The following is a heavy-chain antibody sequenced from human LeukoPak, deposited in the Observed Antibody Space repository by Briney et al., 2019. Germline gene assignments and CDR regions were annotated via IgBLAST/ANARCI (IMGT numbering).Heavy chain of an antibody. J-gene: IGHJ4*02. V-gene: IGHV4-39*01. Sequence: PSETLSLTCTVSGGSISSSSYYWGWIRQPPGKGLEWIGSFHYNGNTYYNPSLQSRVTISVDKSENQFSLRLTSVTAADTAVYYCARQPDWGLGYFDYWGRGTLVPVSS. CDR3: ARQPDWGLGYFDY. D-gene: IGHD7-27*01. CDR1: GGSISSSSYY. CDR2: FHYNGNT.